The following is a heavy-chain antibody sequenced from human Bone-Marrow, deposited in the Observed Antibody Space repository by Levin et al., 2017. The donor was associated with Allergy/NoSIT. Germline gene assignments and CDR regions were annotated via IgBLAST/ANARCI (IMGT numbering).Heavy chain of an antibody. V-gene: IGHV3-53*01. CDR2: IYSGGST. Sequence: GGSLRLSCAASGFTVSNNYMTWVRQAPGKGLEWVSLIYSGGSTYYADSVKGRFTISRDSSKNTLYLQMNSLRAEDTAVYYCARNVAVTDLGYWGRGSLLTVSS. D-gene: IGHD1-14*01. CDR1: GFTVSNNY. J-gene: IGHJ4*02. CDR3: ARNVAVTDLGY.